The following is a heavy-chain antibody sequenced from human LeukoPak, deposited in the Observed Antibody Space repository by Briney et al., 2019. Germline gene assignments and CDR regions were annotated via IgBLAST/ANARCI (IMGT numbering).Heavy chain of an antibody. CDR2: ISSDGGST. V-gene: IGHV3-64*02. Sequence: GGSLRLSCAASGFTFSGYSMYWVRQAPGKGLEYVSAISSDGGSTYHADSVKGRFTISRDNSKNTLYLQLDSLRAEDMAVYYCAKAAFYYYMDVWGKGTTVTVSS. CDR1: GFTFSGYS. J-gene: IGHJ6*03. CDR3: AKAAFYYYMDV. D-gene: IGHD6-25*01.